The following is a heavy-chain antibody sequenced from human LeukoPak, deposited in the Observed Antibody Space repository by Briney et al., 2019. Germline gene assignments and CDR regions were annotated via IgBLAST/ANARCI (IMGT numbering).Heavy chain of an antibody. CDR2: INPNSGGT. CDR3: ARAPRYCSSTSCYSDFDY. V-gene: IGHV1-2*02. D-gene: IGHD2-2*01. CDR1: GGTFSSYA. J-gene: IGHJ4*02. Sequence: ASVTVSCKASGGTFSSYAISWVRQAPGQGLEWMGWINPNSGGTNYAQKFQGRVTMTRDTSISTAYMELSRLRSDDTAVYYCARAPRYCSSTSCYSDFDYWGQGTLVTVSS.